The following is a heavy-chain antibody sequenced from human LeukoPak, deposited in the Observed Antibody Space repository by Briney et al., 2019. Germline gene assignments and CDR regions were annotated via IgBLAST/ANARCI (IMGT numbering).Heavy chain of an antibody. CDR2: IKYDGSIA. CDR3: ARDSTYYLRYGYFDS. D-gene: IGHD3-22*01. V-gene: IGHV3-74*01. J-gene: IGHJ4*02. Sequence: GGSLRLSCAASGFTFSSYWMHWVRQVPGKGLVWVSRIKYDGSIATYGDSVKGRFSISRDNAKNTVDLQMNSLRAEDTAVYYCARDSTYYLRYGYFDSWGQGILVTVSS. CDR1: GFTFSSYW.